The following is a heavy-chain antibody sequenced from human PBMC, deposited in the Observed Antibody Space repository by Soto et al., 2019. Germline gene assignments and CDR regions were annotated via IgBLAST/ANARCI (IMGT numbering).Heavy chain of an antibody. CDR3: AHRLSAAGLFDH. D-gene: IGHD6-13*01. J-gene: IGHJ5*02. Sequence: QITLKESGPTLVTPRQTLTLTCTFSGFSLDTRGVGVGWVRQPPGKALEWLALIYGNDEQRLNPSLQSRLTIAKDTPKSPVVLTMTNLDPVDTATYFCAHRLSAAGLFDHWGQGTLVSVSS. CDR1: GFSLDTRGVG. CDR2: IYGNDEQ. V-gene: IGHV2-5*01.